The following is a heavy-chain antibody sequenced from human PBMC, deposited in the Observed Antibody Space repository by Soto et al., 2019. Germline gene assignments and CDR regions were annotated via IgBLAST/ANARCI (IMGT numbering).Heavy chain of an antibody. D-gene: IGHD3-3*01. V-gene: IGHV1-69*12. J-gene: IGHJ5*02. Sequence: QVKLVQSGAEVKEPGSSVNVSCKTSGGTFGNTAVTWVRQVPGQGLEWIGGIVPLFGTANYAQKFRCRVIITAGESTSTASMDLSSLRSDVTAISSCATDGDPGYSFWSGPLGGGRFDPWGQGTLVTVSS. CDR1: GGTFGNTA. CDR3: ATDGDPGYSFWSGPLGGGRFDP. CDR2: IVPLFGTA.